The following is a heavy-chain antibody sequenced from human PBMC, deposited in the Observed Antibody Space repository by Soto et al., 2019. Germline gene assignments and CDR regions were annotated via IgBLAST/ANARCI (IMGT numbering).Heavy chain of an antibody. CDR1: RYTFSSYD. V-gene: IGHV1-8*01. Sequence: SDKVSCKASRYTFSSYDINWLRQASGQGLELIGWMNPKSGQRNYAPRFQGRVTMTGNTSISTDYMELSSLRSDDTAVYYCARDIGPALDWYRPWGQGTLVTVYS. CDR3: ARDIGPALDWYRP. J-gene: IGHJ5*02. D-gene: IGHD5-18*01. CDR2: MNPKSGQR.